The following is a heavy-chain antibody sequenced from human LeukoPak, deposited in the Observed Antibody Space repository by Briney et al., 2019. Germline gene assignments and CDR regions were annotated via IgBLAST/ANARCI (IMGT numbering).Heavy chain of an antibody. CDR1: GFTFSSYA. CDR3: ARRGDYGDY. V-gene: IGHV3-30-3*01. J-gene: IGHJ4*02. Sequence: GGSLRLSCAASGFTFSSYATHWVRQAPGKGLEWVAVISYDGSNKYYADSVKGRFTISRDNSKNTLYLQMNSLRAEDTAVYYCARRGDYGDYWGQGTLVTVSS. CDR2: ISYDGSNK.